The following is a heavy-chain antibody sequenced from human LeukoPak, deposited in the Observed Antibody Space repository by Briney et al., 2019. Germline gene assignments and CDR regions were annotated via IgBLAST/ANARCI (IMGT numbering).Heavy chain of an antibody. CDR3: TTDSSGWYSLDY. J-gene: IGHJ4*02. CDR2: IKSKTDGGTT. D-gene: IGHD6-19*01. CDR1: GFTFSNAR. V-gene: IGHV3-15*01. Sequence: GGSLRLSCAASGFTFSNARMSWVRQAPGKGLEWVGRIKSKTDGGTTDYAAPVKGRFTISRDDSKNTLYLQMNSLKTEDTAVYYCTTDSSGWYSLDYWGQGTLVTVSS.